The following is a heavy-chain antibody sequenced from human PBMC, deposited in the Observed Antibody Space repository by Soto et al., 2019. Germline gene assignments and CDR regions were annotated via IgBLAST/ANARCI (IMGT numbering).Heavy chain of an antibody. D-gene: IGHD6-13*01. Sequence: PGGSLRLSCAASGFTFSSYAMSWVRQAPGKGLEWVSAISGSGGSTYYADSVKGRFTISRDNSKNTLYLQMNSLRAEDTAVYYCAKGAAGIAAAGDNWFDPWGQGTLVTVSS. J-gene: IGHJ5*02. CDR2: ISGSGGST. CDR3: AKGAAGIAAAGDNWFDP. CDR1: GFTFSSYA. V-gene: IGHV3-23*01.